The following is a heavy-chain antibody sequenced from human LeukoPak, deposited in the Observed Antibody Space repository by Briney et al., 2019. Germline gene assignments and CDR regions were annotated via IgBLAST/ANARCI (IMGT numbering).Heavy chain of an antibody. D-gene: IGHD2-15*01. V-gene: IGHV4-4*02. Sequence: PSETLSLTCAISGGSISSSNWWSWVRQPPGKGLEWIGEIFHSGSTNYHPSLKSRVTISLDTSKNQFSLKLSSVTAADTAIYYCARAGSGHGEFFQRWGQGTLVTVSS. J-gene: IGHJ1*01. CDR3: ARAGSGHGEFFQR. CDR2: IFHSGST. CDR1: GGSISSSNW.